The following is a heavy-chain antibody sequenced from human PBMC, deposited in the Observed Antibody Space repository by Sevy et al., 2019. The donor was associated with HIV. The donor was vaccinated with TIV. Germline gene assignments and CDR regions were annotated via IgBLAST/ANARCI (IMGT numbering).Heavy chain of an antibody. J-gene: IGHJ4*02. D-gene: IGHD2-21*02. CDR2: ISYDGSNK. V-gene: IGHV3-30*18. CDR3: AKEGENYGGNSGWVYFDY. CDR1: GFTFSSYA. Sequence: GGSLRLSCAASGFTFSSYAMSWVRQAPGKGLEWVAVISYDGSNKYYADSVKGRFTISRDNSKNTLYLQMNSLRAEDTAVYYCAKEGENYGGNSGWVYFDYWGQGTLVTVSS.